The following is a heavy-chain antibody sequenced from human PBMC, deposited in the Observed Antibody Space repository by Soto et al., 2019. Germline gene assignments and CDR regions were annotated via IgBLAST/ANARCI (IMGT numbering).Heavy chain of an antibody. CDR1: GGTFSSYA. D-gene: IGHD6-6*01. CDR3: GTQYSSSWNFDD. J-gene: IGHJ4*02. CDR2: IIPIFGTA. Sequence: SVKVSCKASGGTFSSYAISWVRQAPGQGLEWMGGIIPIFGTANYAQKFQGRVTITADESTSTAYMELSSLRSEDTAVYYCGTQYSSSWNFDDWGQGTLVTVSS. V-gene: IGHV1-69*13.